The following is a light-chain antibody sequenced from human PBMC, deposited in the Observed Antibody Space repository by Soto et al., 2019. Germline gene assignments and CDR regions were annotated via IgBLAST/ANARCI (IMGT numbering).Light chain of an antibody. CDR3: CSFAGSSTYV. V-gene: IGLV2-23*01. CDR2: EGT. CDR1: SSDVGSSNL. J-gene: IGLJ1*01. Sequence: QSALTQPASVSGSPGQSITISCTGTSSDVGSSNLVSWYQQHPGKAPKVMIYEGTQRPSGVSNRFSGSTSGNTASLTISGLQAEDEADYYCCSFAGSSTYVFGTGTKLTVL.